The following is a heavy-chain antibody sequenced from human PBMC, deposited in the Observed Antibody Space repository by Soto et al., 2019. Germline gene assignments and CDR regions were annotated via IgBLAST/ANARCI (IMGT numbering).Heavy chain of an antibody. D-gene: IGHD3-10*01. Sequence: PSETLSLTCPVSSDSMTSYYWSWIRQPPGKGLECIGYIYHSGITNYNPSLKSRVTISLYTSKTQFSLRLSFVTAADTAVYYCARMSLFYLFDSWGQGTLVTVSS. CDR3: ARMSLFYLFDS. CDR1: SDSMTSYY. J-gene: IGHJ4*01. CDR2: IYHSGIT. V-gene: IGHV4-59*01.